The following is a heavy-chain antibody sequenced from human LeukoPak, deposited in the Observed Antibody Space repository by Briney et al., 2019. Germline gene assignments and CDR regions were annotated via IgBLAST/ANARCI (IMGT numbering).Heavy chain of an antibody. CDR1: GGSISSGSYH. D-gene: IGHD3-10*01. CDR3: AREANYYGSGSYFEGTFDY. Sequence: PSETLSLTCTVSGGSISSGSYHWSWIRQPAGKALEWIGRIYPSGSTNYDPSLKSRVTISADTSKNEFSLRLTSVTAADTAVYYCAREANYYGSGSYFEGTFDYWGQGSLVTVSS. J-gene: IGHJ4*02. CDR2: IYPSGST. V-gene: IGHV4-61*02.